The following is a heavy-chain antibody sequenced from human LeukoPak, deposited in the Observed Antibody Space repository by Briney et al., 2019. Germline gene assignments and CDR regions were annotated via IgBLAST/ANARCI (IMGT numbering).Heavy chain of an antibody. CDR2: IYYTGST. Sequence: SETLSPTCTASGGSVSSGTYYWSWIRQPPGKGLEWIGYIYYTGSTNYNPSLKSRLTISVDTSKNQFSLKLSSVTAADTAVYYCARRGGSGRSFDYWGQGTLVTVSS. V-gene: IGHV4-61*01. J-gene: IGHJ4*02. CDR3: ARRGGSGRSFDY. D-gene: IGHD3-10*01. CDR1: GGSVSSGTYY.